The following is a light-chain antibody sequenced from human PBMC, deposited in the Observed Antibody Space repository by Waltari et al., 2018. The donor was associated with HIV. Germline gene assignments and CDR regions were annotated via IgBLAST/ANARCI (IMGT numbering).Light chain of an antibody. Sequence: QYALTQPASVSGSPGQSITISCTGTSSDVGGYNVVSWYQQHPGKAPKLMIYEVSNRPSGVSNRFSGSKSGNAASLTISGLQAEDEADYSCSSYTSSSTVVFGGGTKLTVL. CDR2: EVS. J-gene: IGLJ2*01. V-gene: IGLV2-14*01. CDR3: SSYTSSSTVV. CDR1: SSDVGGYNV.